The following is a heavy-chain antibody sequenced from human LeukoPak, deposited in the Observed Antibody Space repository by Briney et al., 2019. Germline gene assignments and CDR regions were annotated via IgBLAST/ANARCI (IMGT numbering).Heavy chain of an antibody. J-gene: IGHJ4*02. CDR2: MNPNSGNT. CDR1: GYTFTSYD. Sequence: ASVKVSCKASGYTFTSYDINWVRQATGQGLEWMGWMNPNSGNTGYAQKFQGRVTITRNTSISTAYMELSSLRSEDAAVYYCARGPHTSGWPQQYYWGQGTLVAVSS. D-gene: IGHD6-19*01. V-gene: IGHV1-8*03. CDR3: ARGPHTSGWPQQYY.